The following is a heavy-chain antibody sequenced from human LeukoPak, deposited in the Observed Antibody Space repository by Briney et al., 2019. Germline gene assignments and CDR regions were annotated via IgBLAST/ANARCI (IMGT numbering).Heavy chain of an antibody. CDR2: IYHSGST. Sequence: SETLSLTCTVSGGSISSYYWSWIRQPPGKGLEWIGSIYHSGSTYYNPSLKSRVTISVDTSKNQFSLKLSSVTAADTAVYYCARGDDFWSGYLNWFDPWGQGTLVTVSS. J-gene: IGHJ5*02. D-gene: IGHD3-3*01. CDR1: GGSISSYY. CDR3: ARGDDFWSGYLNWFDP. V-gene: IGHV4-38-2*02.